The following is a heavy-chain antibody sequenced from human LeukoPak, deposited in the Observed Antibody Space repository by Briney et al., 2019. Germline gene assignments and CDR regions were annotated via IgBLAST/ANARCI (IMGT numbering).Heavy chain of an antibody. D-gene: IGHD6-19*01. Sequence: GTSLRLSCAASGFTFSSYAMHWVRQAPGKGLEWVALIWYDGSKKYYADSVKGRFTISRDNSKNTLYLQMNSLRAEDTAVYYCASSGSSGWLDYWGQGTLVTVSS. CDR3: ASSGSSGWLDY. CDR2: IWYDGSKK. J-gene: IGHJ4*02. V-gene: IGHV3-33*01. CDR1: GFTFSSYA.